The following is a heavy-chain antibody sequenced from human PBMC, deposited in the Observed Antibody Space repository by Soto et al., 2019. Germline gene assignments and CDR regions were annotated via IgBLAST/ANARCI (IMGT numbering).Heavy chain of an antibody. Sequence: EVQLVESGGDLVQRGGSLRLSCAASGFPFSSYGMHWVRHTPGKGLDWVARISGDGGTTYYADSVTGRFTVSRDNAKNTLSMQISGLRAEDTAVYYCAREYYGLLTGYYTDYWGQGTLVSVSS. D-gene: IGHD3-9*01. CDR1: GFPFSSYG. V-gene: IGHV3-74*01. CDR3: AREYYGLLTGYYTDY. J-gene: IGHJ4*02. CDR2: ISGDGGTT.